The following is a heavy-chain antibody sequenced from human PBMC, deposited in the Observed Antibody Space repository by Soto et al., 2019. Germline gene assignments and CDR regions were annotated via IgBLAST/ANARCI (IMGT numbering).Heavy chain of an antibody. D-gene: IGHD3-10*01. J-gene: IGHJ4*02. Sequence: SETLSLTCAVYDGSSNNYYWSWIRQPPGKGLEWIGEINHSGSTNYNASLKSRVTISEDTSKKQFSLELRFVTAADTAVYYCAGGGLIRGVLYYWGQGTLVTVSS. V-gene: IGHV4-34*01. CDR1: DGSSNNYY. CDR2: INHSGST. CDR3: AGGGLIRGVLYY.